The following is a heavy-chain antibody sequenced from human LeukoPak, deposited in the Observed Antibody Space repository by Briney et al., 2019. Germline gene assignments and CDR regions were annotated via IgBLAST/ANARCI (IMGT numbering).Heavy chain of an antibody. D-gene: IGHD6-13*01. Sequence: SETLSLTCTVSGRSISRYYWSWIRQPPGKGLEWIGYIYSSGSTNYNPSLKSRVTISVDTSKNQFSLKLSSVTAADTAVYYCARGAAATYWGQGTLVTVSS. V-gene: IGHV4-59*01. CDR1: GRSISRYY. J-gene: IGHJ4*02. CDR2: IYSSGST. CDR3: ARGAAATY.